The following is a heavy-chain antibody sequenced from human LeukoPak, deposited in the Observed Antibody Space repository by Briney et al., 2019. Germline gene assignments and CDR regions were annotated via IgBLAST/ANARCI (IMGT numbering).Heavy chain of an antibody. CDR2: IYYSGST. Sequence: PSETLSLTCTVSGGSISSSSYYWGWIRQPPGKGLEWIGSIYYSGSTYYNPSLKSRVTISVDTSKNQLSLKLSSVTAADTAVYYCASYSSYYYYYMDVWGKGTTVTVSS. V-gene: IGHV4-39*07. CDR3: ASYSSYYYYYMDV. J-gene: IGHJ6*03. D-gene: IGHD6-13*01. CDR1: GGSISSSSYY.